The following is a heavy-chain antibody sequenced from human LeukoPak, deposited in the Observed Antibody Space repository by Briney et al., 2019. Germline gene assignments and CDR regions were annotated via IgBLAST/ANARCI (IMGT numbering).Heavy chain of an antibody. CDR3: ARDRRLAPLNSGSPTTEKYGMDV. J-gene: IGHJ6*02. CDR1: GGSINNYY. D-gene: IGHD3-10*01. Sequence: SETLSLTCTVSGGSINNYYWSWIRQSAGKGLQWLGRVYPSGHTNYNPSLSSRVTMSVDTSQNHFSLRLSSVTAADTGVYYCARDRRLAPLNSGSPTTEKYGMDVWGQGTTVTVSS. V-gene: IGHV4-4*07. CDR2: VYPSGHT.